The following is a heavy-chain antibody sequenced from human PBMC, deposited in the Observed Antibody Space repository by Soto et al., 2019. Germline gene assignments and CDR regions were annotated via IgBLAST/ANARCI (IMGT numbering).Heavy chain of an antibody. V-gene: IGHV1-3*01. CDR2: INAGNGNT. D-gene: IGHD3-22*01. Sequence: ASVKVSCKASGYTFTSYAMHWVRQAPGQRLEWMGWINAGNGNTKYSQKFQGRVTITRDTSASTAYMELSSLRSEDTAVYYCARDVNYYDSSGPLGQFDYWGQGTLVTVSS. J-gene: IGHJ4*02. CDR3: ARDVNYYDSSGPLGQFDY. CDR1: GYTFTSYA.